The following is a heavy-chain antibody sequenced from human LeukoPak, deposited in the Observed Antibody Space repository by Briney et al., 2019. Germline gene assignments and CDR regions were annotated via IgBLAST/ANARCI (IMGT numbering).Heavy chain of an antibody. CDR2: IRSQAYGGTI. CDR3: ARPLEIVVVVAATSLGY. D-gene: IGHD2-15*01. J-gene: IGHJ4*02. V-gene: IGHV3-49*04. CDR1: GFTFGHYA. Sequence: PGGSLRLSCTGSGFTFGHYAMAWVRQAPGKGLEWVGFIRSQAYGGTIEYAASVKGRFTISRDNSKSIADLQMNSLRAEDTAVYYCARPLEIVVVVAATSLGYWGQGTLVTVSS.